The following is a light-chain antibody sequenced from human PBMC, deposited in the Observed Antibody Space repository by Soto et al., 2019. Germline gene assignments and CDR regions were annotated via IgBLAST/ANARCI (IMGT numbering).Light chain of an antibody. Sequence: EIVLTQSPATLSLSPGERATLSCTASQSVTSSCLAWYQRKPGQAPRLLIHTTSTRATDIPDRFSGSGSGKDFTLTISRLQPEDFAVYYCQQCGGSPLFSFGPGTRVDI. CDR3: QQCGGSPLFS. J-gene: IGKJ3*01. V-gene: IGKV3-20*01. CDR2: TTS. CDR1: QSVTSSC.